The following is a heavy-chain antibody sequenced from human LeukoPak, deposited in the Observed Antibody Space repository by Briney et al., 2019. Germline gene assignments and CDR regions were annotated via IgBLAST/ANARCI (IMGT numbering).Heavy chain of an antibody. CDR2: ISRSGDII. CDR3: ARDVLLDY. Sequence: LEWVSYISRSGDIIYYADSVKGRFTISRDNAKNSLYLQMNSLRAEDTAVYYCARDVLLDYWGQGTLVTVSS. V-gene: IGHV3-11*01. J-gene: IGHJ4*02.